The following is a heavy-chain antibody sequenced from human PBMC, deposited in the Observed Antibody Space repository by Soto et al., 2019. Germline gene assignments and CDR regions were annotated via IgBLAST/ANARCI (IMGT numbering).Heavy chain of an antibody. CDR1: GDSISSYY. D-gene: IGHD5-18*01. Sequence: SETLSLTCAVSGDSISSYYCMWIRQPPGKGLESIGYLYYGRSANYNPSLKSRVTLSVDTSTNQCSLTPSSMTAADTAVYYCASNSYGYIFYDYWGQGTLVTVSS. CDR2: LYYGRSA. J-gene: IGHJ4*02. CDR3: ASNSYGYIFYDY. V-gene: IGHV4-59*01.